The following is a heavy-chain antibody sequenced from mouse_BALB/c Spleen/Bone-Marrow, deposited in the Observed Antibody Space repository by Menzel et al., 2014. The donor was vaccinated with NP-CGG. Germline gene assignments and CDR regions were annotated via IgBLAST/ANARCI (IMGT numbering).Heavy chain of an antibody. CDR2: IRSNSNNHAT. V-gene: IGHV6-6*01. D-gene: IGHD1-2*01. CDR3: TDLLRLRRDY. J-gene: IGHJ4*01. Sequence: DVHLVESGGGLVQPGGSMKLSCAASGFTFSDAWMDWVRQSPEKGLEWVAEIRSNSNNHATYYAESVKGRFTISRDDSKSTVYLQMNSLRPEDTGIYYCTDLLRLRRDYWGQGTSVTVSS. CDR1: GFTFSDAW.